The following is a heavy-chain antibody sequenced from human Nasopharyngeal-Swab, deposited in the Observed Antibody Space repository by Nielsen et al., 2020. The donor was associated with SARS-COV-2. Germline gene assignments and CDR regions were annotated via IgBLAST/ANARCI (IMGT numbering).Heavy chain of an antibody. J-gene: IGHJ4*02. CDR1: GFTFSSYG. Sequence: GGSLRLSCAASGFTFSSYGMHWVRQAPGKGLEWVAVIWYDGSNKYYADSVKGRSTISRDNSKNTLYLQMNSLRAEDTAVYYCARDRTVTTTVYFDYWGQGTLVTVSS. CDR2: IWYDGSNK. D-gene: IGHD4-17*01. CDR3: ARDRTVTTTVYFDY. V-gene: IGHV3-33*01.